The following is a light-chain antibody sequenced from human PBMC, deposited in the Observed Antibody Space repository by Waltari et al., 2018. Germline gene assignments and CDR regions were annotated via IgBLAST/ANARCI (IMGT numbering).Light chain of an antibody. J-gene: IGLJ2*01. CDR3: ATWDDMLTGVL. Sequence: QSLLTQPPSASGTPGQRVTISRSGSYSNIGSNVFNWYQQLPGGAPRLLIYSTDQRPSGFPDRFSGSKSGTAASLAISGLQSEDEADYYCATWDDMLTGVLFGGGTKVTVL. V-gene: IGLV1-44*01. CDR1: YSNIGSNV. CDR2: STD.